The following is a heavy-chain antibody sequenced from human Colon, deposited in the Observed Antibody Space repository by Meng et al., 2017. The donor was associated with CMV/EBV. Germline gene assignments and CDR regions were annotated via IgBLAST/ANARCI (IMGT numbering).Heavy chain of an antibody. D-gene: IGHD3-3*01. Sequence: SETLSLTCTVSGVSISHSPYYWVWVRQPPGKGLEWIGSISATGATYKNPSPKSRVTISLDTSKNQFSLNLISVTAADTAIFYCARGIWPATSSGVPQNDPRDFWGQGLSVTVSS. CDR2: ISATGAT. CDR1: GVSISHSPYY. CDR3: ARGIWPATSSGVPQNDPRDF. J-gene: IGHJ4*02. V-gene: IGHV4-39*07.